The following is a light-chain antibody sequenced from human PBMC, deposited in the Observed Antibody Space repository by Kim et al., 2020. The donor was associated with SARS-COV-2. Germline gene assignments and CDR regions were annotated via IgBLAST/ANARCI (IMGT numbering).Light chain of an antibody. CDR1: KLGDKY. CDR3: QAWDSSVV. Sequence: PGPPGQTAIFTCSGNKLGDKYACLYQQKPGQSPVLVIYQDSKRPSGIPERFSGSNSGNTATLTISGTQAMDEADYYCQAWDSSVVFGGGTQLTVL. V-gene: IGLV3-1*01. CDR2: QDS. J-gene: IGLJ2*01.